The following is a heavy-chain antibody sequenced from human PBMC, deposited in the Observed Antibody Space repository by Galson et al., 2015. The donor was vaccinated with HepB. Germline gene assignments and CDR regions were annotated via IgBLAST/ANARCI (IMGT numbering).Heavy chain of an antibody. Sequence: SVKVSCKASGYTFTSYGISWVRQAPGQGLEWMGWISAYNGNTNYAQKLQGRVTMTTDTSTSTAYMELRSLRSDDTAVYYCARAHGWEGIFGVASDPWGQGTLVTVSS. D-gene: IGHD3-3*01. CDR2: ISAYNGNT. CDR1: GYTFTSYG. V-gene: IGHV1-18*01. CDR3: ARAHGWEGIFGVASDP. J-gene: IGHJ5*02.